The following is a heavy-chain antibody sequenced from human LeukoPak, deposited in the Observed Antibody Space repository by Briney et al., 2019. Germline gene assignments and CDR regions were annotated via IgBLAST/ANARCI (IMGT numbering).Heavy chain of an antibody. CDR2: IYYSGST. D-gene: IGHD6-19*01. Sequence: SETLSLTCTVSGGSISSSSYYWGWIRQPPGKGLEWTGSIYYSGSTYYNPSLHSRVTISVDTSKNQFSLKLSSVTAADTAVYYCARHNQWLVPCDYWGQGTLVTVSS. J-gene: IGHJ4*02. CDR3: ARHNQWLVPCDY. CDR1: GGSISSSSYY. V-gene: IGHV4-39*01.